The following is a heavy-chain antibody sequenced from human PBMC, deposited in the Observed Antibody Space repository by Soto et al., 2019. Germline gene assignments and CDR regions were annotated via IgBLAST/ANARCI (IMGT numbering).Heavy chain of an antibody. CDR2: TYYRSKWYN. J-gene: IGHJ5*02. CDR1: GDSVSSNSAA. D-gene: IGHD2-15*01. Sequence: SQTLSLTCAISGDSVSSNSAAWNWIRQSPSRGLEWLGRTYYRSKWYNDYAVSVKSRITINPDTSKNQFSLQLNSVTPKDTAVYYCAREDVGYCSGGSCYSLVFDPWGQGTLVTVSS. CDR3: AREDVGYCSGGSCYSLVFDP. V-gene: IGHV6-1*01.